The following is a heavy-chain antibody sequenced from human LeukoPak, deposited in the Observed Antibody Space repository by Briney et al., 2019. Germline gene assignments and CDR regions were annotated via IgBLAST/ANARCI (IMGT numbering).Heavy chain of an antibody. V-gene: IGHV3-30*04. CDR1: GFTFSSYA. J-gene: IGHJ4*02. Sequence: GGSLRLSCAASGFTFSSYAMHWVRQAPGKGLEWVAVISYDGSNKYYADSVKGRFTISRDNSKNTLYLQMNSLRAEDTAVYCCARVGITMVRGPFDYWGQGTLVTVSS. CDR2: ISYDGSNK. CDR3: ARVGITMVRGPFDY. D-gene: IGHD3-10*01.